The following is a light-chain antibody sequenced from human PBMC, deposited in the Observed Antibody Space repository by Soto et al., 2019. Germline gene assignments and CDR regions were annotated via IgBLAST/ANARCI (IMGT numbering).Light chain of an antibody. Sequence: QLVLTQSPSASASLGASVKLTCTLSSGHSSYAIAGHQQQPEKGPRYLMKLNSDGSHSKGDVIPDRFSGSSSGAERYLTISSRQSEDEADYYCQTWGTDIVVFGGGTKLTVL. CDR2: LNSDGSH. J-gene: IGLJ2*01. V-gene: IGLV4-69*01. CDR3: QTWGTDIVV. CDR1: SGHSSYA.